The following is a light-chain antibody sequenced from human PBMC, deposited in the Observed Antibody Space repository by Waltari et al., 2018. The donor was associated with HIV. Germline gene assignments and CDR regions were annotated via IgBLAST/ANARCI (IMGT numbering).Light chain of an antibody. Sequence: IQLTQYPSSLSASVGDRVTITCRASQGISSALAWYQQKAGKAPKLLIYDGSSLESGVPSRFSGTGSGTDFTLIISSLQPEDFATYYCQQFKSYPHTFGGGTKVEIK. J-gene: IGKJ4*01. CDR1: QGISSA. V-gene: IGKV1-13*02. CDR2: DGS. CDR3: QQFKSYPHT.